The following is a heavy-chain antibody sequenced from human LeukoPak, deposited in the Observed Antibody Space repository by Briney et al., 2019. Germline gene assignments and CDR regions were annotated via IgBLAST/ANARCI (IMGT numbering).Heavy chain of an antibody. Sequence: GASVTVSCKASGYTVTSYGISWVRQALGQGLEWMGWISAYNGNTNYAQKLQGRVTMTTDTSTSTAYMELRSLRSDDTAVYYCARDRTSEELDYWGQGTLVTVSS. V-gene: IGHV1-18*04. D-gene: IGHD3-10*01. J-gene: IGHJ4*02. CDR1: GYTVTSYG. CDR3: ARDRTSEELDY. CDR2: ISAYNGNT.